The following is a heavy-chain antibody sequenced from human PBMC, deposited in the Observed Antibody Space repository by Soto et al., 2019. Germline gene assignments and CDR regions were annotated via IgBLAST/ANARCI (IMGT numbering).Heavy chain of an antibody. CDR2: ISSSTSHT. Sequence: QVQLVESGGGLVKPGGSLRLSCAVSGFTFSDYYMTWIRQAPGKGLEWGSYISSSTSHTNYAASVKSRFTTSRDNAKHSLFLQITSLPSEDTAVYYCARGRGAAAAYFAFWGQGTLVTFSS. CDR3: ARGRGAAAAYFAF. CDR1: GFTFSDYY. D-gene: IGHD2-2*01. V-gene: IGHV3-11*05. J-gene: IGHJ4*02.